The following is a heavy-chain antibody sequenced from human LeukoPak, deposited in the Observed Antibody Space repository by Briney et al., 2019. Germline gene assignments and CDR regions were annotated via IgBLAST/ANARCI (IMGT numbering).Heavy chain of an antibody. CDR3: ARDARGLVDY. Sequence: SETLSLTCTVSGGSISSYYWSWIRQPPGKGLEWIGYIYYSGSTNYNPSLKSRVTISVDTSKNQFSLKLSSVTAADTAVYYCARDARGLVDYWGQGTLVTVSS. CDR1: GGSISSYY. V-gene: IGHV4-59*01. CDR2: IYYSGST. J-gene: IGHJ4*02. D-gene: IGHD3/OR15-3a*01.